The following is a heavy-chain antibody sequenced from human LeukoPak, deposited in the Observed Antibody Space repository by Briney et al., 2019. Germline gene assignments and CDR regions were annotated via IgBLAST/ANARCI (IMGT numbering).Heavy chain of an antibody. Sequence: GGSLRLSCAASGFTFSSYSMNWVRQAPGKGLEWVSGISWNSGSIGYADSVKGRFTISRDNAKNSLYLQMNSLRAEDTALYYCAKALPPRYYYYGMDVWGQGTTVTVSS. V-gene: IGHV3-9*01. J-gene: IGHJ6*02. CDR2: ISWNSGSI. CDR3: AKALPPRYYYYGMDV. CDR1: GFTFSSYS.